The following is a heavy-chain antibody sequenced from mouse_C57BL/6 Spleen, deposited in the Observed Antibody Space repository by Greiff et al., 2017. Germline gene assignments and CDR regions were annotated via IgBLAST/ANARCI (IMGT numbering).Heavy chain of an antibody. D-gene: IGHD2-12*01. V-gene: IGHV1-69*01. J-gene: IGHJ3*01. CDR1: GYTFTSYW. Sequence: QVQLQQPGAELVMPGASVKLSCKASGYTFTSYWMHWVKQRPGQGLEWIGEIDPSDSYTNYNQKFKGKSTLTVDKSSSTAYMQLSSLTSEDSAVYYCATLLRSWFAYWGHGTLVTVSA. CDR3: ATLLRSWFAY. CDR2: IDPSDSYT.